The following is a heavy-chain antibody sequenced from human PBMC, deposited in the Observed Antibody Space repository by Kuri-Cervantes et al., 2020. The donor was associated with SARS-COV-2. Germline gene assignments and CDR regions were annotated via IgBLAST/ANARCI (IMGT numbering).Heavy chain of an antibody. J-gene: IGHJ4*02. D-gene: IGHD6-19*01. CDR3: ARRGAVAGTVPFFDY. Sequence: ESLKISCTVSGGSISSSSYYWGWIRQPPGKGLEWIGSNYYSGSTYYNPSLKSRVTISVDTSKNQFSLKLSSVTAADTAVYYCARRGAVAGTVPFFDYWGQGTLVTVSS. CDR2: NYYSGST. CDR1: GGSISSSSYY. V-gene: IGHV4-39*01.